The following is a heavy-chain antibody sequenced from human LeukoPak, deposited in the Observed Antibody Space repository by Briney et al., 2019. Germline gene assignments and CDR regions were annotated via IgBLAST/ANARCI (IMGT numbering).Heavy chain of an antibody. V-gene: IGHV1-69*13. CDR3: ARDGYSYGYYYYYGMDV. D-gene: IGHD5-18*01. J-gene: IGHJ6*02. CDR2: IIPIFGTA. CDR1: GYTFTGYY. Sequence: ASVKVSCKASGYTFTGYYMHWVRQAPGQGLEWMGGIIPIFGTANYAQKFQGRVTITADESTSTAYMELSSLRSEDTAVYYCARDGYSYGYYYYYGMDVWGQGTTVTVSS.